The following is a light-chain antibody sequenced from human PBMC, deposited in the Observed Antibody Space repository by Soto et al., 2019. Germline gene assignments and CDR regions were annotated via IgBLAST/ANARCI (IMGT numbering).Light chain of an antibody. CDR2: ATS. Sequence: DIQMTQSPSSVSASAGDTFTITCRASQGIYSRLAWYQQKPGKAPELLIYATSTLQNGVPSRFSGSGFGTDFTLSISSLQPEDSASYFCQQADDFPLTFGGGTKVDIK. CDR1: QGIYSR. CDR3: QQADDFPLT. V-gene: IGKV1D-12*01. J-gene: IGKJ4*01.